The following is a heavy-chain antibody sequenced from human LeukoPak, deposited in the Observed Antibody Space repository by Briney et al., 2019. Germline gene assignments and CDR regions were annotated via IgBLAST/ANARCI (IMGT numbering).Heavy chain of an antibody. CDR3: AFPYYYDSSGYYYGGFDY. CDR1: GFTFSSYG. Sequence: GGSLRLSCAASGFTFSSYGMHWVRQAPGKGLEWVAVIWYDGSNKYYADSVKGRFTISRDNSKNTLYLQMNSLRAEDTAVYYRAFPYYYDSSGYYYGGFDYWGQGTLVTVSS. CDR2: IWYDGSNK. V-gene: IGHV3-33*01. J-gene: IGHJ4*02. D-gene: IGHD3-22*01.